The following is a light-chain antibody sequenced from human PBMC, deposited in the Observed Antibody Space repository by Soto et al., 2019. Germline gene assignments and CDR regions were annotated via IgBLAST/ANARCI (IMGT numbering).Light chain of an antibody. CDR2: LGS. CDR1: QRLLHSNGNTF. V-gene: IGKV2-28*01. CDR3: MQALQTPYT. J-gene: IGKJ2*01. Sequence: DIVMTQSPPSLTVTPGEPASISCRSSQRLLHSNGNTFLDWYLQKPGQSPQLLIYLGSNRASGVPDRVSGSEAGTDFTLKISRVEAKDVGVYYCMQALQTPYTFGQGTKLEIK.